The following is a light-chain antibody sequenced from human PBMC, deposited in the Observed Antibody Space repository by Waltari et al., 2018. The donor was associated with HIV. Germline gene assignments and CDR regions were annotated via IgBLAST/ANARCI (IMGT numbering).Light chain of an antibody. CDR1: SGDIVNNDF. CDR3: TSYTRANTWV. V-gene: IGLV2-14*02. J-gene: IGLJ3*02. CDR2: DVS. Sequence: QSALSQPASVSGSPGQSIIFSCRGDSGDIVNNDFVPWYQQHPAQAPKLIIYDVSKRPSGVSVRFSGSKSGNTASLSISNLQAEDEADYYCTSYTRANTWVFGGGTKVTVL.